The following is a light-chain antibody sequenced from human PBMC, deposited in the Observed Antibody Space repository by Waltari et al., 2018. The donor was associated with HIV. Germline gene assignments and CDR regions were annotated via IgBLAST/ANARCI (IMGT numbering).Light chain of an antibody. J-gene: IGLJ3*02. Sequence: QSALTQPASVSGSPGQSITLSSSGTWSAIGSSDLVSWYQHFPGKAPKRILYDVNERPSGVSPRYSGSKSGNTASLVISGLQSEDEADYYCCSYAGSGTFVVFGGGTRLTV. CDR2: DVN. CDR3: CSYAGSGTFVV. CDR1: WSAIGSSDL. V-gene: IGLV2-23*02.